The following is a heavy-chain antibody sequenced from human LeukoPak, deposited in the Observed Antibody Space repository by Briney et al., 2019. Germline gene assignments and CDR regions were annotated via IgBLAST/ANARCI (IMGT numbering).Heavy chain of an antibody. CDR2: INHSGST. CDR1: GGSFSGYY. V-gene: IGHV4-34*01. Sequence: SETLSLTCAVYGGSFSGYYWSWIRQPPGKGLEWIGEINHSGSTNYNPSLKSRVTISVDTSKNQFSLQLNSVTPEDTAVYYCARGRGYSYGFKYYFDYWGQGTLVTVSS. J-gene: IGHJ4*02. D-gene: IGHD5-18*01. CDR3: ARGRGYSYGFKYYFDY.